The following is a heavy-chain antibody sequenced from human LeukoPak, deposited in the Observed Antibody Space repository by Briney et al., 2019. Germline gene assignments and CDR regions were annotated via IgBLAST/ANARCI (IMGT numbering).Heavy chain of an antibody. Sequence: SETLSLTCTVSGGSISSYYWSWIRQPPGKGLEWIGHIYYSGSTNYNPSLKSRVTISVETSKNQFSLKLSSVTAADTAVYYCARVIGDSSGYYSPGFDYWGQGTLVTVSS. J-gene: IGHJ4*02. CDR3: ARVIGDSSGYYSPGFDY. D-gene: IGHD3-22*01. CDR2: IYYSGST. CDR1: GGSISSYY. V-gene: IGHV4-59*01.